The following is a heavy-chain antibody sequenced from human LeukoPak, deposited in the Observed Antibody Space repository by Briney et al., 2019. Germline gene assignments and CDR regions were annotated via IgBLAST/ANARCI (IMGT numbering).Heavy chain of an antibody. CDR2: FDPEDGET. J-gene: IGHJ4*02. Sequence: ASVKVSFKVSGYTLTELSMHWMRQAPGKGLEWMGGFDPEDGETIYAQKFQGRVTMTEDTSTDTAYMELSSLRSEDTAVYYCATSPWLVRSRSFDYWGQGTLVTVSS. V-gene: IGHV1-24*01. CDR3: ATSPWLVRSRSFDY. CDR1: GYTLTELS. D-gene: IGHD6-19*01.